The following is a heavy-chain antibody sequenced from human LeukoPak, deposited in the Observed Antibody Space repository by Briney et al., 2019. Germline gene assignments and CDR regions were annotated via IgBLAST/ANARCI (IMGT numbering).Heavy chain of an antibody. CDR1: GGSIRSGSYY. D-gene: IGHD3-22*01. Sequence: PSQTLSLTCTVSGGSIRSGSYYWSWIRQPAGKGLEWIGRIYTSGSTNYNPSLKSRVTISVETSKNQFSLKLSSVTAADTAVYYCARASYSYDINGWVPFDYWGQGTLVTVSS. J-gene: IGHJ4*02. CDR2: IYTSGST. CDR3: ARASYSYDINGWVPFDY. V-gene: IGHV4-61*02.